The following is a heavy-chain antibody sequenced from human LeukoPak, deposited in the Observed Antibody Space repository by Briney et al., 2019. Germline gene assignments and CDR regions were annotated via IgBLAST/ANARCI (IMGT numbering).Heavy chain of an antibody. CDR2: FYNSGS. CDR1: GGSISLYS. J-gene: IGHJ4*02. D-gene: IGHD3-10*01. V-gene: IGHV4-59*01. Sequence: PSETLSLTCTVSGGSISLYSWSWIRQPPGKGLEWIGYFYNSGSKYNPSLESRATISADTSKNQFSLKLTSVTAADTAVYYCARVSTHNFYGSGTYYGDFDYWGQGTLVTVSS. CDR3: ARVSTHNFYGSGTYYGDFDY.